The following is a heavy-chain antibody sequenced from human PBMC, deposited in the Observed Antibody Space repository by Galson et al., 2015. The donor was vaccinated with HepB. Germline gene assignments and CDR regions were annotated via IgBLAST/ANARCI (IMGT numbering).Heavy chain of an antibody. D-gene: IGHD5-18*01. CDR1: GGSISSYH. J-gene: IGHJ4*02. V-gene: IGHV4-59*01. CDR3: AREDTAMAIFDS. Sequence: ETLSLTCTVSGGSISSYHWSWIRQPPGKGLEWIGYIYYSGSTNYNPSLKSRVTISVDTSKNQFSLKLSSVTAADTAVYYCAREDTAMAIFDSWGQGTLVTVSP. CDR2: IYYSGST.